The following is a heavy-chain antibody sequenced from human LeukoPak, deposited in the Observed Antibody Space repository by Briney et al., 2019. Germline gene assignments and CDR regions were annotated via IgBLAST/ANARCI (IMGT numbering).Heavy chain of an antibody. D-gene: IGHD1-7*01. J-gene: IGHJ5*02. CDR1: GDSMSGYY. CDR3: ARDPSGTPSAYNWFDP. Sequence: SETLSLTCTVSGDSMSGYYWGWIRRPAGKGLEWIGRIYTTGSTTYNPSLKSRLSMSVDTSKNQFSLKLSSVTAADTAVYFCARDPSGTPSAYNWFDPWGQGTLVTVSS. V-gene: IGHV4-4*07. CDR2: IYTTGST.